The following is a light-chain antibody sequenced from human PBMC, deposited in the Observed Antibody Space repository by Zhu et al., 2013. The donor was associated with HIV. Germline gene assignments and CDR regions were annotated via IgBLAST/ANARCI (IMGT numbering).Light chain of an antibody. J-gene: IGKJ2*01. Sequence: LTQSPATLSLSPGERATLSCRASQSVTTYLAWYQQKPGQAPRLLIYDASNRASGIPDRFSGGGSGTHFTLTISRLEPEDFASYYCHQYANSPYTFGQGTKVEIK. CDR1: QSVTTY. CDR2: DAS. V-gene: IGKV3-11*01. CDR3: HQYANSPYT.